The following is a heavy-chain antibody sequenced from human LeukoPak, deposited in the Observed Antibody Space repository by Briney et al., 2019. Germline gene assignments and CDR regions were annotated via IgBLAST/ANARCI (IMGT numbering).Heavy chain of an antibody. CDR3: AKRGYYYDSSGYYSRTYFDY. J-gene: IGHJ4*02. Sequence: PGGSLRLSSAVSGFTLSRHGMHWVRQAPGKGLEWVAVISYDGSNKYYADSVKGRFTISRDNSKNTLYLQMNSLRAEDTAVYYCAKRGYYYDSSGYYSRTYFDYWGQGTLVIVSS. CDR1: GFTLSRHG. V-gene: IGHV3-30*18. D-gene: IGHD3-22*01. CDR2: ISYDGSNK.